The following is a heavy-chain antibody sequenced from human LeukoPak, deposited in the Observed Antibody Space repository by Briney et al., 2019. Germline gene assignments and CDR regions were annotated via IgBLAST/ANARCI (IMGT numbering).Heavy chain of an antibody. D-gene: IGHD2-15*01. V-gene: IGHV4-34*01. CDR3: ARARGIVVMVAEDCYFDY. Sequence: SETLSLTCAVYGGSFSGYDWTWIRQPPGKGLQWIGEINHSGTTNYNPSLKSRVTISVDTSQNQFSLKLSSVTAADTAVYYYARARGIVVMVAEDCYFDYWGQGTLVAVSS. J-gene: IGHJ4*02. CDR1: GGSFSGYD. CDR2: INHSGTT.